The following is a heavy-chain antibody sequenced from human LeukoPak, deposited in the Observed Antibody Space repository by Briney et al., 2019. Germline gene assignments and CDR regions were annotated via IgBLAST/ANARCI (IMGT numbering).Heavy chain of an antibody. CDR3: ATYCHSASCYTRFDY. Sequence: PGGSLRLSCAASGFTLSNYWMSWVRQAPGKGLEWVANIKEDGSERVYVDSVKGRFTISRDNAKNSLYLQMNSLRGEDTAVYYCATYCHSASCYTRFDYWGQGTQVTVSS. CDR1: GFTLSNYW. D-gene: IGHD2-2*02. J-gene: IGHJ4*02. V-gene: IGHV3-7*01. CDR2: IKEDGSER.